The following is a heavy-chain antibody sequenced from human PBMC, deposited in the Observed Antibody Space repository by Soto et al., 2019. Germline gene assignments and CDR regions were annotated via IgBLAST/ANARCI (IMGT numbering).Heavy chain of an antibody. D-gene: IGHD3-3*01. CDR2: ISAYNGNT. CDR3: ARDTNDFWSGWPPYV. CDR1: GYTFTSYG. J-gene: IGHJ6*02. Sequence: ASVKVSCKASGYTFTSYGISWVRQAPGQGLEWMGWISAYNGNTNYAQKLQGRVTMTTATSTSTAHKELRSQRTDDPALESGARDTNDFWSGWPPYVWRQETTVAVAS. V-gene: IGHV1-18*04.